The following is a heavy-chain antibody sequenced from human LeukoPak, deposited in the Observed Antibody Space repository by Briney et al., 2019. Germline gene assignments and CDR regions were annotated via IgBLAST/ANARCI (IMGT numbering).Heavy chain of an antibody. CDR3: ARDGAGITMVRLNWFDH. J-gene: IGHJ5*02. D-gene: IGHD3-10*01. V-gene: IGHV1-2*02. CDR1: GYTVTGYY. CDR2: INPNSGGT. Sequence: ASVKVSCKASGYTVTGYYMHWVRQAPGQGHEWMGWINPNSGGTNYAQKFQGRVTMTRDTSISTAYMELSRLRSDDTAVYYRARDGAGITMVRLNWFDHWGQGTLVTVSS.